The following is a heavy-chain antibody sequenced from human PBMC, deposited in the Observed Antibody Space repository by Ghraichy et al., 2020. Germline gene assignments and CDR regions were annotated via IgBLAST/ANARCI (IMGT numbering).Heavy chain of an antibody. V-gene: IGHV3-23*01. CDR1: GFTFSGSA. J-gene: IGHJ4*02. D-gene: IGHD6-19*01. CDR3: AKERSGWFRFECDY. CDR2: ISHTGSSA. Sequence: GGSLRLSCAASGFTFSGSAMSWVRQAPGKGLEWVSSISHTGSSAFYADSVKGRFAVLRDNSKEMVYLEMNSLRAKDTAVYYCAKERSGWFRFECDYWGQGTRVTVSS.